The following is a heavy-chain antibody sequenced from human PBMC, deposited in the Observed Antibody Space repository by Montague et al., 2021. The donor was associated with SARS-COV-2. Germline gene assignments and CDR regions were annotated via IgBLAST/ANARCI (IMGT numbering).Heavy chain of an antibody. V-gene: IGHV3-30-3*01. CDR2: ISYDGSNK. Sequence: SLRLSCAASGFTFSSYAMHLVRQAPGKGLEWVAVISYDGSNKYYANSXKGRFTISRDNSKNTLYLQMNSLRAEDTAVYYCARDPFYYDILTGYIYPAYYYYYGMDVWGQGTTVTVSS. CDR3: ARDPFYYDILTGYIYPAYYYYYGMDV. J-gene: IGHJ6*02. CDR1: GFTFSSYA. D-gene: IGHD3-9*01.